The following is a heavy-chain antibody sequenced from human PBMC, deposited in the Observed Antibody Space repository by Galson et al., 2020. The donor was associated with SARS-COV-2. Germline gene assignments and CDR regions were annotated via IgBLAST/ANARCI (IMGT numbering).Heavy chain of an antibody. CDR3: ARDLGIAVADPGVDY. D-gene: IGHD6-19*01. Sequence: GESLKISCAASGFTFSSYSMNWVRQAPGKGLEWVSSISSSSSYIYYADSVKGRFTISRDNAKNSLYLQMNSLRAEDTAVYYCARDLGIAVADPGVDYWGQGTLLTVSS. J-gene: IGHJ4*02. CDR1: GFTFSSYS. V-gene: IGHV3-21*01. CDR2: ISSSSSYI.